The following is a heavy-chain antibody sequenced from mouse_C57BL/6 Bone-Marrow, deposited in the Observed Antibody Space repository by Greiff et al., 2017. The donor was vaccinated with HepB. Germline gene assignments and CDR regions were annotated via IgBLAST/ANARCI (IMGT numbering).Heavy chain of an antibody. Sequence: QVHVKQSGAELVRPGASVTLSCKASGYTFTDYEMHWVKQTPVHGLEWIGAIDPETGGTSYNQKFKGKATLTVNKSSSTAYMELRSLTSEDSAVYYCAREHYAMDYWGQGTSVTVSS. J-gene: IGHJ4*01. CDR2: IDPETGGT. CDR1: GYTFTDYE. CDR3: AREHYAMDY. V-gene: IGHV1-15*01.